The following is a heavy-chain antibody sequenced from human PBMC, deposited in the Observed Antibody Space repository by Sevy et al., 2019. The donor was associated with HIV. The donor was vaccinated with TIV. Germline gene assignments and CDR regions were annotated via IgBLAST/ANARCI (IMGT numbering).Heavy chain of an antibody. V-gene: IGHV3-30-3*01. CDR2: ISYDGNNK. J-gene: IGHJ6*02. D-gene: IGHD4-17*01. CDR3: ARDWALGYGDYEDYFYYGMDV. Sequence: GGSLRLSCAASGFTFSNYAIHWVRQAPGKGLEWVAVISYDGNNKYYADSVKGRFTISRDSSKNTLYLQMNSLRAEDTAVYYCARDWALGYGDYEDYFYYGMDVWGQGTTVTVSS. CDR1: GFTFSNYA.